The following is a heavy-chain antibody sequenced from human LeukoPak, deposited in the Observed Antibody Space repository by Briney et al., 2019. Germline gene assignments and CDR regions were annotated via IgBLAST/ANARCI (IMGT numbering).Heavy chain of an antibody. D-gene: IGHD5-12*01. Sequence: ASVKVSCKASGYTFTNFDINWVRQATGQGLEWMGWMNPNTGDTGYAQKFQGRVTITRNTSISTAYMELSSLRSEDTAVYFCARGVATDYWGQGTLVTVSS. V-gene: IGHV1-8*03. CDR2: MNPNTGDT. J-gene: IGHJ4*02. CDR1: GYTFTNFD. CDR3: ARGVATDY.